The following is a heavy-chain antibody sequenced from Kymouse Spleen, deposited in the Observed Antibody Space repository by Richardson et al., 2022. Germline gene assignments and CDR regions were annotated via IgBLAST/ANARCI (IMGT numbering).Heavy chain of an antibody. D-gene: IGHD3-10*01. CDR2: ISYDGSNK. Sequence: QVQLVESGGGVVQPGRSLRLSCAASGFTFSSYGMHWVRQAPGKGLEWVAVISYDGSNKYYADSVKGRFTISRDNSKNTLYLQMNSLRAEDTAVYYCAKEYGDYGSGSYNYYYYGMDVWGQGTTVTVSS. V-gene: IGHV3-30*18. CDR3: AKEYGDYGSGSYNYYYYGMDV. CDR1: GFTFSSYG. J-gene: IGHJ6*02.